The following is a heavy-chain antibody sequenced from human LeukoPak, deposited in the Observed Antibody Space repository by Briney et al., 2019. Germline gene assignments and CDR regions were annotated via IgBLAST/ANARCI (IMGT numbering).Heavy chain of an antibody. CDR1: GGSISSSSYF. J-gene: IGHJ4*02. V-gene: IGHV4-39*01. CDR2: IYSSGIT. Sequence: SETLSLTCTVSGGSISSSSYFWGWIRQPPGKGLEWIGSIYSSGITYYNPSLKSRVTISVDTSKNQFSLKLSSVTAADTAVYYCARATPTPFDYWGQGTLVTVSS. CDR3: ARATPTPFDY.